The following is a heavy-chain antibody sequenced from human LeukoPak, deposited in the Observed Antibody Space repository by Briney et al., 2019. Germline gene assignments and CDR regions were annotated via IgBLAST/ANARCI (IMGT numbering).Heavy chain of an antibody. V-gene: IGHV3-30*18. D-gene: IGHD3-10*01. Sequence: GGSLRLSCAASGFTFSSYGMHWVRQAPGKGLEWVAVISYDGSNKYYADSVKGRFTISRDNSKNTLYLQMNSLRAEDTAVYYCAKDSAGILWFGELFFWGQGTLVTVSS. J-gene: IGHJ4*02. CDR1: GFTFSSYG. CDR3: AKDSAGILWFGELFF. CDR2: ISYDGSNK.